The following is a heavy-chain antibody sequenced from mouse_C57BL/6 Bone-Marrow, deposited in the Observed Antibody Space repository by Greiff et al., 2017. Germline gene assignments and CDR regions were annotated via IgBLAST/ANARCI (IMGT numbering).Heavy chain of an antibody. J-gene: IGHJ3*01. V-gene: IGHV5-12*01. CDR2: ISNGGGST. CDR1: GFTFSDYY. Sequence: EVKLVESGGGLVQPGGSLKLSCAASGFTFSDYYMYWVRQTPEKRLEWVAYISNGGGSTYYPDTVKGRITISRDNAKNTLYLQMSRLKSEDTAMYYCARHDGNYVGLFAYWGQGTLVTVSA. D-gene: IGHD2-1*01. CDR3: ARHDGNYVGLFAY.